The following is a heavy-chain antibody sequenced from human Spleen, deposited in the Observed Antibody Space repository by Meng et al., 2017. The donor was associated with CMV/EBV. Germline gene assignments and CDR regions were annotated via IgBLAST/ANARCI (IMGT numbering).Heavy chain of an antibody. CDR1: GYSFSGYY. J-gene: IGHJ6*02. CDR2: INPNSGYT. V-gene: IGHV1-2*02. D-gene: IGHD5-12*01. CDR3: ARQPISLDV. Sequence: ASVKVSCKASGYSFSGYYMHWARQAPGQGLEWMGWINPNSGYTIYAQSFQGRVTMTRDTSISTAYVELSSLRSDDTAVYYCARQPISLDVWGQGTTVTVSS.